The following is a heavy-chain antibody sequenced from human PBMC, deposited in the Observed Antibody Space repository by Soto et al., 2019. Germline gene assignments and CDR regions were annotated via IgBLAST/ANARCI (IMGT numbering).Heavy chain of an antibody. D-gene: IGHD4-17*01. CDR1: GFTSSSYW. J-gene: IGHJ6*02. V-gene: IGHV3-7*01. CDR2: IKQDGSEK. Sequence: GGSLRLSCAASGFTSSSYWMSWVRQAPGKGLEWVANIKQDGSEKYYVDSVKGRFTISRDNAKNSLYLQMNSLRAEDTAVYYCAREGVGGDYAYYYYYYGMDVWGQGTTVTVSS. CDR3: AREGVGGDYAYYYYYYGMDV.